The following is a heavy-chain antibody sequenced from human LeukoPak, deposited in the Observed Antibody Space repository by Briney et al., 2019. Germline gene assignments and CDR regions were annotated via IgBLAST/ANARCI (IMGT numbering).Heavy chain of an antibody. Sequence: SQTLSLTCTVSGGSTSSGGYYWSWIRQHPGKGLEWIGYIYYSGSTYYNPSLKSRVTISVDTSRNQFSLKLSSVTAADTAVYYCARGYSSGWSWDYWGQGTLVTVSS. D-gene: IGHD6-19*01. J-gene: IGHJ4*02. CDR1: GGSTSSGGYY. CDR3: ARGYSSGWSWDY. CDR2: IYYSGST. V-gene: IGHV4-31*03.